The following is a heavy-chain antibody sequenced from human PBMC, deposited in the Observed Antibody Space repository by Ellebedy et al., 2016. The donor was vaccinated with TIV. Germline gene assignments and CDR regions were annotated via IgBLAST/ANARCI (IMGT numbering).Heavy chain of an antibody. V-gene: IGHV3-53*01. CDR1: EFTVSNNY. D-gene: IGHD3-3*01. CDR2: IYSGGST. J-gene: IGHJ4*02. Sequence: GESLKISCAASEFTVSNNYMSWVRQAPGKGLEWVALIYSGGSTYYADSVKGRFTISRDNSKNTLYLQMNSLRGEDTATYYCARRWSWGQGTLVTVSS. CDR3: ARRWS.